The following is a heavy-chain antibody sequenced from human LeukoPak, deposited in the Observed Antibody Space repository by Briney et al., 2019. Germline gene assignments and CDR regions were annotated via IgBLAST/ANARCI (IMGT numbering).Heavy chain of an antibody. CDR3: AKDPPSGYCSGGTCNDSPFDS. V-gene: IGHV3-23*01. CDR1: GFTFSNYA. J-gene: IGHJ4*02. Sequence: GGALRLSCAASGFTFSNYAMTWVRQAPGKGLEWVSLITGGADITYYADSVKGRFTISRDNSKNMLFLQMNSLRVEDTAVYYCAKDPPSGYCSGGTCNDSPFDSWGQGTLVTVSS. D-gene: IGHD2-15*01. CDR2: ITGGADIT.